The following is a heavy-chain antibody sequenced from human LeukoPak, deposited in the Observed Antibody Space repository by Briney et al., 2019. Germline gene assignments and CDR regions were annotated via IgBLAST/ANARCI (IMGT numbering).Heavy chain of an antibody. V-gene: IGHV3-30*02. J-gene: IGHJ4*02. Sequence: GGSLRLSCAATGFTFSYYGMHWVRQAPGKGLEWVAFIRYDGSDKHYADSVKGRFTISRDNSKNTLCLQMNTLRAEDTAVYYCLGSSSWYEDYWGQGTLVTVSS. CDR1: GFTFSYYG. CDR3: LGSSSWYEDY. CDR2: IRYDGSDK. D-gene: IGHD6-13*01.